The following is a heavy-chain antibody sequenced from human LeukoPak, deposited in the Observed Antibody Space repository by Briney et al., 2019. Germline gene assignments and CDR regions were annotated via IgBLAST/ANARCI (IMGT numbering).Heavy chain of an antibody. J-gene: IGHJ6*02. V-gene: IGHV3-7*05. CDR1: GFTFSTYW. CDR3: ARDRSGYDYPPDV. CDR2: INEDGSGD. D-gene: IGHD5-12*01. Sequence: GGSLRLSCAASGFTFSTYWMTWVRQAPGKGLEWVANINEDGSGDYYVDSVKGRFAISRDNAKNSLYLQMNSLRAEDTAVYYCARDRSGYDYPPDVWGQGTTVTVSS.